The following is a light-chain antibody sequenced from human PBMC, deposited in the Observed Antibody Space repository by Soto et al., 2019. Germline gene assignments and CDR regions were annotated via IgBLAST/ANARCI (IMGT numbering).Light chain of an antibody. V-gene: IGLV2-14*01. J-gene: IGLJ1*01. Sequence: SGLTQPASVTGSPGQSITISGTGTSSDVGGYNYVSWYQQHPGKAPKLMIYEVSNWPSGVSNRFSGSKSGNTASLTISGLQAEDEADYSCSSYTSSSTLYVFGTGTKVTVL. CDR3: SSYTSSSTLYV. CDR1: SSDVGGYNY. CDR2: EVS.